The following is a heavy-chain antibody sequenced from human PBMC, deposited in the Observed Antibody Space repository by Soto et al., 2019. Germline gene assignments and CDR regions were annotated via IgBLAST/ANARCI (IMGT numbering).Heavy chain of an antibody. CDR3: ARVYSYGYLDV. D-gene: IGHD3-16*01. J-gene: IGHJ6*02. CDR1: VGSISAGGYY. Sequence: TLCVSCTVSVGSISAGGYYTSWIRQHPGKGLEWIGYIYFSGITYYNSSLQSRLTISVDTSQNQFSLELSSVTAADTAVYYCARVYSYGYLDVWGQGTTVTGSS. CDR2: IYFSGIT. V-gene: IGHV4-31*03.